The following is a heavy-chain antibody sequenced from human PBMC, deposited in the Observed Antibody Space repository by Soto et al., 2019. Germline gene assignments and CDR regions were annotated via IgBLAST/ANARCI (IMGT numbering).Heavy chain of an antibody. V-gene: IGHV3-7*05. Sequence: EVQLVESGGGLVQPGGSLRLSCAASGFTFSRLWMTWVRQAPGIGLEWVAHIKQDGSKKYYVDSVQGRFTISRDNAKNSLYLQTNSLRAEDTAVYDCASRYLESCSLSFGYAPYDHWGKGTLVTVAS. J-gene: IGHJ4*02. D-gene: IGHD2-2*01. CDR2: IKQDGSKK. CDR1: GFTFSRLW. CDR3: ASRYLESCSLSFGYAPYDH.